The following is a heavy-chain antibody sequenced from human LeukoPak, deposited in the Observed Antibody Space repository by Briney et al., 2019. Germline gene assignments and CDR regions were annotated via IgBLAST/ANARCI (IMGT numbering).Heavy chain of an antibody. CDR3: ARVLGATLYYFDY. CDR1: GFTFSSYS. Sequence: GGSLRLSCAASGFTFSSYSMNWVRQAPGKGLEWVSYISSSSSSTIYYADSVKGRFTISRDNAKNSLYLQMNSLRAEDTAVYYCARVLGATLYYFDYWGQGTLVTVSS. J-gene: IGHJ4*02. D-gene: IGHD1-26*01. V-gene: IGHV3-48*01. CDR2: ISSSSSSTI.